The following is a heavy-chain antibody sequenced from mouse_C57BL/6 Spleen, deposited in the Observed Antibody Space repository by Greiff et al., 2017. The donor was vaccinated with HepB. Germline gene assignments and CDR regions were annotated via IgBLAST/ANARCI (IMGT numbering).Heavy chain of an antibody. CDR2: IDPEDGDT. CDR3: TATTLDYAMDY. D-gene: IGHD1-1*01. J-gene: IGHJ4*01. Sequence: EVQLQQSGAELVRPGASVKLSCTASGFNIKDYYMHWVKQRPEQGLEWIGRIDPEDGDTEYAPKFQGKATMTADTSSNTAYLQLSSLTSEDTAVYYCTATTLDYAMDYWGQGTSVTVSS. V-gene: IGHV14-1*01. CDR1: GFNIKDYY.